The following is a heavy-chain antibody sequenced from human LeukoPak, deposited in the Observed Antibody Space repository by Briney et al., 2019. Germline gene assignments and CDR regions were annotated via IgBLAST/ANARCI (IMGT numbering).Heavy chain of an antibody. V-gene: IGHV4-39*07. D-gene: IGHD6-13*01. CDR1: GGSISSSSYY. CDR3: ARGWAVVGISQPFDY. J-gene: IGHJ4*02. CDR2: IYYSGST. Sequence: SETLSLTCTVSGGSISSSSYYWGWIRQPPGKGLEWIGSIYYSGSTYYNPSLKSRVTISVDTSKNQFSLKLNSVTAADTAVYYCARGWAVVGISQPFDYWGQGTLVTVSS.